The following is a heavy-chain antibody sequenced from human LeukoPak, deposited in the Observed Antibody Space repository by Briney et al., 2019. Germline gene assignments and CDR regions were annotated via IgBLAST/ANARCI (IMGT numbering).Heavy chain of an antibody. D-gene: IGHD6-13*01. CDR3: AKYSSSWYPYYFDY. J-gene: IGHJ4*02. CDR1: GFIFSRYN. CDR2: ISGSGGST. V-gene: IGHV3-23*01. Sequence: GGSLRLSCAASGFIFSRYNMNWVRQAPGKGLEWVSAISGSGGSTYYADSVKGRFTISRDNSKNTLYLQMNSLRAEDTAVYYCAKYSSSWYPYYFDYWGQGTLVTVSS.